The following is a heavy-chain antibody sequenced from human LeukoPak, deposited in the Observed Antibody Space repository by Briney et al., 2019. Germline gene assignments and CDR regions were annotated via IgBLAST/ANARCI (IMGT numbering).Heavy chain of an antibody. D-gene: IGHD6-13*01. CDR2: INHSGST. CDR3: AKAAPRYSSSCYTISADD. CDR1: AWSIDSDY. V-gene: IGHV4-34*01. J-gene: IGHJ4*02. Sequence: PSVTLSLTYTVKAWSIDSDYWTWIRQPPGKELEWIGEINHSGSTNYNPSLKSRVTISVDTSKNQFSLKLSSVTAADTAVYYCAKAAPRYSSSCYTISADDWVEGTVVT.